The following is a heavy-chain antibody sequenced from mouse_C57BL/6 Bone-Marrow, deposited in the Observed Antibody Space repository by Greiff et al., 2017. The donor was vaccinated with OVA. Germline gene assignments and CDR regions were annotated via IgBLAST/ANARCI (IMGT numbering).Heavy chain of an antibody. CDR1: GYSITSGYY. D-gene: IGHD1-1*01. CDR2: ISYDGSN. V-gene: IGHV3-6*01. J-gene: IGHJ4*01. Sequence: EVQLKESGPGLVKPSQSLSLTCSVTGYSITSGYYWNWIRQFPGNKLEWMGYISYDGSNNYNPSLKNRISITRDTSKNQFFLKLNSVTTEDTATYYCARVLYYGYAMDYWSQGTSVTVSS. CDR3: ARVLYYGYAMDY.